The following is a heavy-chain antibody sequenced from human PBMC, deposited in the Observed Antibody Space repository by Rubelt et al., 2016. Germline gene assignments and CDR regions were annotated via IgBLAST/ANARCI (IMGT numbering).Heavy chain of an antibody. CDR1: GFTFSKYS. J-gene: IGHJ4*02. Sequence: EVQLVESGGGLVQPGRSLRLSCAASGFTFSKYSMNWVRQAPGTGLEWVSYITSSSDTIFYADSVRGRFTISRDNAKNYPYRQRNSLRAEDTALYYCASAVLDYWGQGTLVIVSS. CDR2: ITSSSDTI. CDR3: ASAVLDY. V-gene: IGHV3-48*01.